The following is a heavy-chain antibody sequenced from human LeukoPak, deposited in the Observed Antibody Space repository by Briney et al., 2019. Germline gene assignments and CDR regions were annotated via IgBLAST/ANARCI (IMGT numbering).Heavy chain of an antibody. J-gene: IGHJ5*02. CDR1: GGSISSYY. CDR2: IYYSGST. V-gene: IGHV4-59*08. CDR3: ARHLGAVAGTKWFDP. Sequence: SETLPLTCTVSGGSISSYYWSWIRQPPGKGLEWIGYIYYSGSTNYNPSLKSRVTISVDTSKNQFSLKLSSVTAADTAVYYCARHLGAVAGTKWFDPWGQGTLVTVSS. D-gene: IGHD6-19*01.